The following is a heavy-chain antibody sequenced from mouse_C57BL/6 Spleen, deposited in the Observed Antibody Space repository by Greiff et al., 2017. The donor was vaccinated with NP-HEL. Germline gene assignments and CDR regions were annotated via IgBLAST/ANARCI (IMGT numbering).Heavy chain of an antibody. CDR3: ARWFPSYYGRSDYAMDY. CDR2: IHPNSGST. V-gene: IGHV1-64*01. J-gene: IGHJ4*01. Sequence: VQLQQPGAELVKPGASVKLSCKASGYTFTSYWMHWVKQRPGQGLEWIGMIHPNSGSTTYNEKFKSKATLTVDKSSSTAYMQLISLTSEDSAVYYCARWFPSYYGRSDYAMDYWGQGTSVTVSS. CDR1: GYTFTSYW. D-gene: IGHD1-1*01.